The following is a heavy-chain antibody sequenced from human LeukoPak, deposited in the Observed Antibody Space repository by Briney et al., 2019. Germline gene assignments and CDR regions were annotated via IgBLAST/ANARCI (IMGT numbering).Heavy chain of an antibody. CDR2: ITSTSDTL. CDR1: GFTFSDYS. CDR3: ARSSGYPFFDY. Sequence: GGSLRLSCEASGFTFSDYSMNWVRQAPGEGLEWLSYITSTSDTLYYADSVKGRFTSSRDNAKNSVYLQMNSLRAEDTAVYYCARSSGYPFFDYWGQGTLVTVSS. J-gene: IGHJ4*02. D-gene: IGHD3-22*01. V-gene: IGHV3-48*01.